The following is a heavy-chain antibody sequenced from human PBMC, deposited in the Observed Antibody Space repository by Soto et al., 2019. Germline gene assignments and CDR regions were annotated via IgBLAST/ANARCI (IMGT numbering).Heavy chain of an antibody. CDR2: IIPIFGTA. CDR3: ARDRDFWSGYTIYYYYGMDV. V-gene: IGHV1-69*01. J-gene: IGHJ6*02. CDR1: GGTFSSYA. Sequence: QVQLVQSGAEVKKPGSSVKVSCKASGGTFSSYAISWVRQAPGQGLEWMGGIIPIFGTANYAQKFQGRVTITADESTSTAYMELSSLRSEDTAVYYCARDRDFWSGYTIYYYYGMDVWGQGTTVTVSS. D-gene: IGHD3-3*01.